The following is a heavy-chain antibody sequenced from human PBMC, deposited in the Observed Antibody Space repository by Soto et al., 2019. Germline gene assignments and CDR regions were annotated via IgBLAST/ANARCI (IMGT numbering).Heavy chain of an antibody. J-gene: IGHJ4*02. V-gene: IGHV4-59*01. CDR2: IHYNGNT. Sequence: SETLSLTCTVAGDSLSAYSWSLVRPPPGKGLEWIGNIHYNGNTKYSPSLKSRVTMSVDTSKNHFSLRLISVTAADTAIYFCAREGNLGRWLQPLDFWGQGTLVTVSS. CDR3: AREGNLGRWLQPLDF. CDR1: GDSLSAYS. D-gene: IGHD5-12*01.